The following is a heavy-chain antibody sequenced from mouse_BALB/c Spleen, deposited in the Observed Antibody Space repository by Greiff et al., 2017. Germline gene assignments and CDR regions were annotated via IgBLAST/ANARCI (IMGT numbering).Heavy chain of an antibody. J-gene: IGHJ2*01. CDR1: GFTFSSYT. CDR3: ARYEEVRREDYCDY. CDR2: ISSGGGNT. V-gene: IGHV5-9*03. D-gene: IGHD2-14*01. Sequence: DVMLVESGGGLVKPGGSLKLSCAASGFTFSSYTMSWVRPTPEKRLEWVATISSGGGNTYYPDSVKGRFTISRDNAKNNLYLQMSSLRSEDTALYYCARYEEVRREDYCDYWGQGTTLTVSS.